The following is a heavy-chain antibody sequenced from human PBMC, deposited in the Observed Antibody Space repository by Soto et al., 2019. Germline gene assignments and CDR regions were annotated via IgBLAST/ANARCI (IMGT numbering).Heavy chain of an antibody. Sequence: GGSLRLSCAASGFTFSSYAMSWVRQAPGKWLEWVSAISGSGGSTYYADSVKGRFTISRDNSKNTLYLQMNSLRAEDTAVYYCANLTPIQLWLDLWLWGQGTLVTVSS. CDR1: GFTFSSYA. CDR2: ISGSGGST. CDR3: ANLTPIQLWLDLWL. V-gene: IGHV3-23*01. D-gene: IGHD5-18*01. J-gene: IGHJ4*02.